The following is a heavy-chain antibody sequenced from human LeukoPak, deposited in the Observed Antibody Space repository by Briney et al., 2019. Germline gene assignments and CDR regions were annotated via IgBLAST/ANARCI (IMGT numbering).Heavy chain of an antibody. CDR1: GFTFSSYS. Sequence: GGSLRLSCAASGFTFSSYSMNWVRQAPGKGLEWVSSISSSSSYIYYADSVKGRFTISRDNAKNSLYLQMNSLRAEDTAVYCCTRVLYSSGWYGDHYWGQGALVTVSS. V-gene: IGHV3-21*01. CDR3: TRVLYSSGWYGDHY. D-gene: IGHD6-19*01. CDR2: ISSSSSYI. J-gene: IGHJ4*02.